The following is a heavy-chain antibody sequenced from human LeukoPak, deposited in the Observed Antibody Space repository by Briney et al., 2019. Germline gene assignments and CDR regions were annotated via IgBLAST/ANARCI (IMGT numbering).Heavy chain of an antibody. Sequence: SQTLSLTCTVSGGSISSGDYYWSWIRQPPGKGLEWIGYIYYSGSTYYNPSLKSRVTISLDTSKNQFSLKLSSVTAADTAVYYCARGWSESSSWDFDYWGQGTLVTVSS. CDR2: IYYSGST. V-gene: IGHV4-30-4*01. CDR1: GGSISSGDYY. J-gene: IGHJ4*02. CDR3: ARGWSESSSWDFDY. D-gene: IGHD6-13*01.